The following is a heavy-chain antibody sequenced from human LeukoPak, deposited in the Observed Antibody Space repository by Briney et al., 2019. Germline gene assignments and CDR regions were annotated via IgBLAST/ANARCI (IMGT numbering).Heavy chain of an antibody. CDR3: AKVAGYSSSRGFTDY. D-gene: IGHD6-19*01. CDR2: ISGGGGST. J-gene: IGHJ4*02. V-gene: IGHV3-23*01. CDR1: GFTFSSYA. Sequence: PGGSLRLSCAASGFTFSSYAMTWVRQAPGRGPEWVSAISGGGGSTYYADSVKGRFTISRDNSKNTLYLQMNSLRVEDTAGYYCAKVAGYSSSRGFTDYWGQGTLVTVSS.